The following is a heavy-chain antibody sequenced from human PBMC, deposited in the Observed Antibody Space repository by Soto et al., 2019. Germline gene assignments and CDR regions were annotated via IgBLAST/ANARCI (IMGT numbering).Heavy chain of an antibody. CDR3: ARDLTGYLWEY. CDR1: GFSLSTSGVG. Sequence: QITLKESGPTLVKPTQTLTLTCTFSGFSLSTSGVGVGWIRQPPGKALEWLALIYWDDDKRYSPSLKSRLTITNDTSKNHVVLTMTNMDPMDTATFYCARDLTGYLWEYWGQGTMVTVSS. J-gene: IGHJ4*02. V-gene: IGHV2-5*02. CDR2: IYWDDDK. D-gene: IGHD3-9*01.